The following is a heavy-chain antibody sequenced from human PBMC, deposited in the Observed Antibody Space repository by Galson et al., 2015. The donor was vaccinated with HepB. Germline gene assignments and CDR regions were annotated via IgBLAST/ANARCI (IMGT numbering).Heavy chain of an antibody. D-gene: IGHD7-27*01. CDR2: ISSSSTYT. V-gene: IGHV3-21*01. CDR1: GFIFSNYH. CDR3: VRDPPLGTPFDH. Sequence: SLRLSCAASGFIFSNYHMNWVRQAPGKGLEWVASISSSSTYTYYADSLKGRFTISRDNAKKSLYLQMNSLRAEDTAVYYCVRDPPLGTPFDHWGQGIQVTVSS. J-gene: IGHJ4*02.